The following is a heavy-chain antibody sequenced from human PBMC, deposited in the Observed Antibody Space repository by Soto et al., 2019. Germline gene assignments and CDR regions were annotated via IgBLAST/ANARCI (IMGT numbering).Heavy chain of an antibody. J-gene: IGHJ3*02. CDR1: HDSISRSGYY. Sequence: SETLSLTCTVSHDSISRSGYYWGWIRQPPGKGLEWIGSIYFSGSTYYNPSLKSRITISVDTSKNQFSLKLSSVTAADTAVYYCAMGDSSDYYFDSFDIWAQGTMVT. V-gene: IGHV4-39*01. CDR2: IYFSGST. D-gene: IGHD3-22*01. CDR3: AMGDSSDYYFDSFDI.